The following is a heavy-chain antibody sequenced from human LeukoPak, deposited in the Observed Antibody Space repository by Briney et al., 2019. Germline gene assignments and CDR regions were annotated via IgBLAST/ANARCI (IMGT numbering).Heavy chain of an antibody. CDR1: GFTFSSYA. CDR2: ISHTGSAN. D-gene: IGHD3-10*02. Sequence: SLRXXCAASGFTFSSYAMNWVRQAPGKGLEWVSYISHTGSANSYADSVKGRFTISRDNAKNSLFLQMNSLRAEDTAVYYCAELGITMIGGVWGKGTTVTISS. J-gene: IGHJ6*04. CDR3: AELGITMIGGV. V-gene: IGHV3-48*03.